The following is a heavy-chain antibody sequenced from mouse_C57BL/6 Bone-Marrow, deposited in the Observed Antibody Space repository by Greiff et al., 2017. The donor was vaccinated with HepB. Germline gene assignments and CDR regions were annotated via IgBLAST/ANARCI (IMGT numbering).Heavy chain of an antibody. CDR1: GYTFTDYY. V-gene: IGHV1-75*01. D-gene: IGHD1-1*01. Sequence: QVQLQQSGPELVKPGASVKISCKASGYTFTDYYINWVKQRPGQGLEWIGWIFPGSGSTYYNEKFKGKATLTVDKSSSTAYMLLSSLTSEDSAVYFCARDPYYDGSPHWYFDVWGTGTTVTVSA. CDR2: IFPGSGST. J-gene: IGHJ1*03. CDR3: ARDPYYDGSPHWYFDV.